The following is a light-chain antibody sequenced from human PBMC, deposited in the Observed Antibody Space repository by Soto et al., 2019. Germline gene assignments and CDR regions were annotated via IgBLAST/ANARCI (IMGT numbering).Light chain of an antibody. Sequence: EIVLTQSPGTLSLSPGERATLSCRASHTVSSNFLAWYQQKPRQGPRLLIYDASSRATGIPDRFSGSGSGRDFTLTISSLELEDFEVYYCQQSGSSPLTFGGGTKGEIK. CDR3: QQSGSSPLT. J-gene: IGKJ4*01. V-gene: IGKV3-20*01. CDR2: DAS. CDR1: HTVSSNF.